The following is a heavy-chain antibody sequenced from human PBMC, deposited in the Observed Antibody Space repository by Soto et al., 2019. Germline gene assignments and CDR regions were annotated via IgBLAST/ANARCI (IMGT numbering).Heavy chain of an antibody. J-gene: IGHJ4*02. CDR2: ISYDGSNQ. Sequence: GGSLRLSCAASGFTFSDYAMHWVRQAPGKGLEWVAVISYDGSNQFYAGSVKGRFTVSRDNSKNTLYLQVNSLRNDDTAVYYCTRGLLTDFFDYWGQGALVTVSS. CDR1: GFTFSDYA. V-gene: IGHV3-30-3*01. CDR3: TRGLLTDFFDY.